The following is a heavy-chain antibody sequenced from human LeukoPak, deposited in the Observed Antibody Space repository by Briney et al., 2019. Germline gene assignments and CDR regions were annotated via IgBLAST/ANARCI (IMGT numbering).Heavy chain of an antibody. CDR2: IYYAGVT. CDR3: ARQVPGPYNYYGMDV. Sequence: SETLSLTCIVSGGSISNTNFYWAWIRQPPGQGLNWIGNIYYAGVTSYNPSLKSRVTISVDTSKSQFSLRLTSVTAADTAVYYCARQVPGPYNYYGMDVWGQGTTVTVSS. V-gene: IGHV4-39*01. CDR1: GGSISNTNFY. J-gene: IGHJ6*02.